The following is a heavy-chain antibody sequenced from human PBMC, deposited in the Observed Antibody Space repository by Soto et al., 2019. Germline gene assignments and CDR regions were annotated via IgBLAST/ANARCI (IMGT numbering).Heavy chain of an antibody. V-gene: IGHV1-69*06. CDR2: IIPIFGTA. CDR1: GGTFSSYA. J-gene: IGHJ5*02. D-gene: IGHD3-3*01. CDR3: ARGGAGEFLGVFKGNWFAP. Sequence: QVQLVQSGAEVKKPGSSVKVSCKASGGTFSSYAISWVRQAPGQGLEWMGGIIPIFGTANYAQKFQGRVTITADKSTSTAYRGRSRLRSEDTAVYYWARGGAGEFLGVFKGNWFAPWGQGPLVTVSS.